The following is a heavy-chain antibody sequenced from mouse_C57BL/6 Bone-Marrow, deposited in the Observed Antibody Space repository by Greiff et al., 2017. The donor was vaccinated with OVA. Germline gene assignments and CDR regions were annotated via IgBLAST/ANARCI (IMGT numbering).Heavy chain of an antibody. Sequence: VQLKESGAELAKPGASVKLSCKASGYTFTGYWMHWVKQRPGKGLEWIGYINPSSGYTKYNQKFKGKATLSADKSSSTAYMQLSSLTSEDSAVDYCARCDFGAWFAYWGQGTLVTVSA. CDR2: INPSSGYT. J-gene: IGHJ3*01. V-gene: IGHV1-7*01. CDR1: GYTFTGYW. D-gene: IGHD2-4*01. CDR3: ARCDFGAWFAY.